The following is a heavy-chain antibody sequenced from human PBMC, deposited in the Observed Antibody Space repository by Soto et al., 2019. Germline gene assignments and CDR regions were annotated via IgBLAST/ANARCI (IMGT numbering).Heavy chain of an antibody. CDR2: IIPIFGTA. Sequence: QVQLVQSGAEVKKPGSSVKVSCKASGGTFSSYAISWVRQAPGQGLEWMGGIIPIFGTADYAQKFQGRVTITADESTSTAYMELSSLRSEDTAVYYCARGRPALTGYYIGYFDYWGQGTLVTVSS. V-gene: IGHV1-69*01. J-gene: IGHJ4*02. CDR1: GGTFSSYA. CDR3: ARGRPALTGYYIGYFDY. D-gene: IGHD3-9*01.